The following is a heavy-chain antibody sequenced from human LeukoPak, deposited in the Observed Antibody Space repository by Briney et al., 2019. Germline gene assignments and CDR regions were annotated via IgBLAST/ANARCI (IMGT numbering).Heavy chain of an antibody. V-gene: IGHV1-2*02. Sequence: ASVKVSRKASGYTFTGYFIHWVRQAPGQGLEWMGWINPNSGGTNFAQKFQGRVTVTGDTSISTVYMEVSRLRSDDTAIYYCARGRGLSGYDPFDYWGQGTLVTVSS. CDR1: GYTFTGYF. J-gene: IGHJ4*02. CDR3: ARGRGLSGYDPFDY. D-gene: IGHD5-12*01. CDR2: INPNSGGT.